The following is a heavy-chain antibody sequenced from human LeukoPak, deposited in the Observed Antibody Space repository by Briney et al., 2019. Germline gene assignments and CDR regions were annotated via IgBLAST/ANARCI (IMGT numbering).Heavy chain of an antibody. D-gene: IGHD4/OR15-4a*01. J-gene: IGHJ4*02. V-gene: IGHV1-2*02. CDR1: GYSFTGNY. CDR3: ARVGWGDYGQNYFDY. CDR2: INPNSGDT. Sequence: ASVKVSCKASGYSFTGNYMHWVRQAPGQGLEWMGWINPNSGDTNFAQKFQGRVTMTRDTSISTVYMELSRLRSDDTAVYYCARVGWGDYGQNYFDYWGQGTLVTVSS.